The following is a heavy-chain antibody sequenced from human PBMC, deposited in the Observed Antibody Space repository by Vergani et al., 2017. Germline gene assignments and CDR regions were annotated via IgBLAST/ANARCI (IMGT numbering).Heavy chain of an antibody. V-gene: IGHV4-39*07. J-gene: IGHJ4*02. CDR1: GVSIISRSYY. Sequence: QMQLQESGPGLVKASETLSLTCTVSGVSIISRSYYWGWIRQPPGKGLEWIGEIYHSGSTNYNPSLKSRVTISVDKSKNQFSLKLSSVTAADTAVYYCARRPSGWVSSGSYYYFDYWGQGTLVTVSS. CDR3: ARRPSGWVSSGSYYYFDY. CDR2: IYHSGST. D-gene: IGHD1-26*01.